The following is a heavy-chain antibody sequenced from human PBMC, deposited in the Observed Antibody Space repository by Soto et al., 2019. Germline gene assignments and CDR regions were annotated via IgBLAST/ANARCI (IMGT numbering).Heavy chain of an antibody. CDR3: ASGYYDSSGYFGSD. J-gene: IGHJ4*02. CDR1: GGSIXSSSYY. D-gene: IGHD3-22*01. CDR2: IYYSGST. V-gene: IGHV4-39*01. Sequence: PSETLSLTCSFSGGSIXSSSYYLGWIRQPPGKGLEWIGSIYYSGSTYYNPSLKSRVTISVDTSKNQFSLKLSSVTAADTAVYYCASGYYDSSGYFGSDWGQGTLVTVSS.